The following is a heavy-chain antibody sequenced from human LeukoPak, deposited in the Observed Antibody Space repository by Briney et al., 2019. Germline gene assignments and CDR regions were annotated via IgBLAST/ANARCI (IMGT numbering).Heavy chain of an antibody. CDR2: ISAYNGNT. CDR1: GYTFTSYG. J-gene: IGHJ4*02. V-gene: IGHV1-18*01. Sequence: ASVKVSCKASGYTFTSYGISWVRQAPGQGLEWMGWISAYNGNTNYAQKLQGRVTMTTDTSTSTAYMELSSLRSDDTAVYYCARRFRDSSSYDLDYWGQGTLVTVSP. D-gene: IGHD6-6*01. CDR3: ARRFRDSSSYDLDY.